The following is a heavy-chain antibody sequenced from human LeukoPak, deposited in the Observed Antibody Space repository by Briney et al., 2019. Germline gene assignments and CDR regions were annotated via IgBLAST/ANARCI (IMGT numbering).Heavy chain of an antibody. CDR3: AREWAKGRVVVAARFDP. D-gene: IGHD2-15*01. CDR1: GGSISSGSYY. CDR2: IYTGGST. Sequence: SQTLSLTCTVSGGSISSGSYYWSWIRQPAGKGLEWIGRIYTGGSTNYNPSLKSRVTISVDTSKNQFSLKLSSVTAADTAVYYCAREWAKGRVVVAARFDPRGQGTLVTVSS. V-gene: IGHV4-61*02. J-gene: IGHJ5*02.